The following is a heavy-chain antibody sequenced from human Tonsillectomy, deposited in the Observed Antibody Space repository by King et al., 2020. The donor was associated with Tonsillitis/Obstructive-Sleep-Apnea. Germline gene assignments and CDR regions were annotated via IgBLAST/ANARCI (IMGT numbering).Heavy chain of an antibody. Sequence: VQLVESVGDLVQPGGSLRLSGAASGFTFSGFWMIWFRQAPGKGLEWVSNIKQKGNKKYYVYSVKGRFTIPRDNGKNSLYLQMNSLIVEETAVYYCTRDLNVRSGNDWYDAFELWGQGTMVTVSS. J-gene: IGHJ3*01. V-gene: IGHV3-7*04. CDR3: TRDLNVRSGNDWYDAFEL. CDR1: GFTFSGFW. D-gene: IGHD3-10*02. CDR2: IKQKGNKK.